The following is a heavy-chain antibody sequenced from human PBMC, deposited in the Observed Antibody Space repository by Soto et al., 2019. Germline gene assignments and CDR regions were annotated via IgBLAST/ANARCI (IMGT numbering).Heavy chain of an antibody. CDR1: GGSISSSSYY. J-gene: IGHJ4*02. V-gene: IGHV4-39*01. Sequence: SETLSLTCTVSGGSISSSSYYWGWIRQPPGKGLEWIGSIYYSGSTYYNPSLKSRVTISVDTSKNQFSLKLSSVTAADTAVYYCARHVGSRVTMDREVIIKFDYWGQGTQVTVSS. CDR3: ARHVGSRVTMDREVIIKFDY. CDR2: IYYSGST. D-gene: IGHD3-10*01.